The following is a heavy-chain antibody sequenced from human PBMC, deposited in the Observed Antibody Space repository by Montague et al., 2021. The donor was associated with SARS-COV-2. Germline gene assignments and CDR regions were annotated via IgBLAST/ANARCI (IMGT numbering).Heavy chain of an antibody. Sequence: PALVKPTQTLTLTCTFSGFSLSTSGLCVSWIRQPPGKALEWLARIDWDDDKYYSTSLKTRLTISKDTSKSQVVLTMTNMDPVDTATYYCARVSSSWSQDYYYDMDVWGKGTTVTVSS. J-gene: IGHJ6*03. V-gene: IGHV2-70*11. CDR3: ARVSSSWSQDYYYDMDV. D-gene: IGHD6-13*01. CDR1: GFSLSTSGLC. CDR2: IDWDDDK.